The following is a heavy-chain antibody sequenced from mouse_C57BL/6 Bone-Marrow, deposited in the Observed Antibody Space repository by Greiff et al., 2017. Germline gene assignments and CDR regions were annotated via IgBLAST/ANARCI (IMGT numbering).Heavy chain of an antibody. D-gene: IGHD1-1*01. CDR3: ARGTSVVPFDV. Sequence: VQVVESGAELVKPGASVKMSCKASGYTFTTYPIEWMKQNHGKSLEWIGNFHPYNDDTKYNEKFKGKATLPVEKSSSTVYLERSRLTSDDAAVYYCARGTSVVPFDVWGTGTTVTVSS. CDR2: FHPYNDDT. CDR1: GYTFTTYP. J-gene: IGHJ1*03. V-gene: IGHV1-47*01.